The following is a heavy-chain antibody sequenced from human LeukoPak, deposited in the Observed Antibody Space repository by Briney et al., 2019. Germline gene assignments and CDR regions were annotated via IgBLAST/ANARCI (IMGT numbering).Heavy chain of an antibody. CDR3: ARGVGSGYTDD. D-gene: IGHD3-22*01. V-gene: IGHV4-4*02. CDR2: IYHSGNT. J-gene: IGHJ4*02. CDR1: GGSISSSNW. Sequence: PSETLSLTCAVSGGSISSSNWWSWVRQSPGKGLEWIGEIYHSGNTNYSPSLESRVTISVDKPKNQFSLRLTSVTAADTAVYYCARGVGSGYTDDWGQGTLVTVSS.